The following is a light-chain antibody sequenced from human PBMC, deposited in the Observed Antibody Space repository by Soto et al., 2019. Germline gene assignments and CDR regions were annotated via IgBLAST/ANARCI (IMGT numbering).Light chain of an antibody. CDR3: QQYNSYLWT. CDR2: DAS. Sequence: DIQKTQSPSTLSGSVGDRVTITCLASQTISSWLAWYQQKPVKAPNLLIYDASTLESGVPSRFSGSGSGTEFALTISSLQSDDFATYYCQQYNSYLWTFGQGTKVDI. CDR1: QTISSW. J-gene: IGKJ1*01. V-gene: IGKV1-5*01.